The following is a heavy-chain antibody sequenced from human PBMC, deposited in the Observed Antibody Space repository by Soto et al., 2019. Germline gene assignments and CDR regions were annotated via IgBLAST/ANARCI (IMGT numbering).Heavy chain of an antibody. Sequence: QVQLVQSGAEVKKPGASVKVSCKASGYTFTSCDINWVRQAAGQGLEWMGWMNPNSGNTGSAQKFQGGGTMTRNTSISTAYMELSSLRSADTEVYYCARVESESDAFDVWGQGTMVTVSS. V-gene: IGHV1-8*01. CDR2: MNPNSGNT. CDR1: GYTFTSCD. J-gene: IGHJ3*01. CDR3: ARVESESDAFDV.